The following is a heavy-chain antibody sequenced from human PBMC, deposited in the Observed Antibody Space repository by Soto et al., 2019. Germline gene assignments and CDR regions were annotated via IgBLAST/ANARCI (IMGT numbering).Heavy chain of an antibody. D-gene: IGHD3-10*01. Sequence: GSLRHSCAASGXTFSSYSMSWVRQAPGKGLEWVSAISGSGGSTYYADSVKGRFTISRDNSKNTLYLQMNIMKSEDTAVYYCAKDLGSGSYYRLRYWGQGTLGTVSS. J-gene: IGHJ4*02. V-gene: IGHV3-23*01. CDR2: ISGSGGST. CDR3: AKDLGSGSYYRLRY. CDR1: GXTFSSYS.